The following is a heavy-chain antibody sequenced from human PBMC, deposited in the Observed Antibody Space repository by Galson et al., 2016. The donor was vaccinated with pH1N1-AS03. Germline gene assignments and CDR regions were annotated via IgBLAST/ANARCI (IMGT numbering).Heavy chain of an antibody. CDR3: ARTNWFDY. CDR1: GFTFSRSA. Sequence: SLRLSCAASGFTFSRSAMSWVRQVPGKGLEWVSSVNDSGGRTSYANSVKGRFTVSRDNSKNTLSLEMSSLRVEDTAEYYCARTNWFDYWGQGTLVTVSS. CDR2: VNDSGGRT. D-gene: IGHD7-27*01. V-gene: IGHV3-23*01. J-gene: IGHJ4*02.